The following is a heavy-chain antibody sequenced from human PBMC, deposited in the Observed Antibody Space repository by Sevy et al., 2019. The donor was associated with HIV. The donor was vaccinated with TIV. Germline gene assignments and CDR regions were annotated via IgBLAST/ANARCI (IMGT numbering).Heavy chain of an antibody. J-gene: IGHJ4*02. CDR2: IYSDETT. V-gene: IGHV3-66*01. Sequence: GGSLILSCAASGFSVNSNYMTWVRHAPGKGLEGVSVIYSDETTYHADSVKDRFTISRDNSKNMLYLQMSSLRAEDTAIYYCARGKSGYGYALNYWGQGTLVTVSS. CDR3: ARGKSGYGYALNY. D-gene: IGHD5-18*01. CDR1: GFSVNSNY.